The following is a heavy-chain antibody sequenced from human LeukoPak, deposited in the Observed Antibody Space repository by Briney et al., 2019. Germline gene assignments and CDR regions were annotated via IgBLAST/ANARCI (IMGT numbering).Heavy chain of an antibody. D-gene: IGHD2-15*01. V-gene: IGHV4-4*02. Sequence: SETLSLTCAVSGGSISSSNWWSWVRQPPGKGLEWIGEIYHSGSTNYNPSLESRVTISVDKSKNQFSLKLTSVTAADTAVYYCARRVRGSSWYSGKYFDLWGRGTLVTVSS. CDR3: ARRVRGSSWYSGKYFDL. CDR2: IYHSGST. CDR1: GGSISSSNW. J-gene: IGHJ2*01.